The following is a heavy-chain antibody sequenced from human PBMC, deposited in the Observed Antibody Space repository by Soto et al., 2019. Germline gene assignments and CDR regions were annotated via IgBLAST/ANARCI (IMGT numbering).Heavy chain of an antibody. V-gene: IGHV1-69*02. D-gene: IGHD3-16*01. Sequence: QVQLAQSGADVKKPGSSVKVSCKASGATFSSSTFTWVRQAPGQGLEWMGRIIPMFGFTNSAQKCQGRLGITADEFTNTVFMDVSSLRSDDTGIYYCATGALTSGGVLNAWGQVTLVTVSS. CDR2: IIPMFGFT. CDR1: GATFSSST. J-gene: IGHJ4*02. CDR3: ATGALTSGGVLNA.